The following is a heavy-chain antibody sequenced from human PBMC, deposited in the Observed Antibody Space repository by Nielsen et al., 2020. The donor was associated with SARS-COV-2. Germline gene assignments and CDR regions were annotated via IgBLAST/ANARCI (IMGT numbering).Heavy chain of an antibody. CDR3: ARSRGARLRYFDWLGRDAFDI. D-gene: IGHD3-9*01. Sequence: GESLKISCAASGFTFSSYGMHWVRQAPGKGLEWVANIKQDGSEKYYVDSVKGRFTISRDNAKNSLYLQMNSLRAEDTAVYYCARSRGARLRYFDWLGRDAFDIWGQGTMVTVSS. CDR1: GFTFSSYG. V-gene: IGHV3-7*03. CDR2: IKQDGSEK. J-gene: IGHJ3*02.